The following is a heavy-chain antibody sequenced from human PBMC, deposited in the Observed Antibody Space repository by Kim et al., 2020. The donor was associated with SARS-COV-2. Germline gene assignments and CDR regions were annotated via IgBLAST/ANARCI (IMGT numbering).Heavy chain of an antibody. D-gene: IGHD2-15*01. V-gene: IGHV3-74*01. CDR3: ARAPYAGSDTAFDI. J-gene: IGHJ3*02. Sequence: ADSVKGRFTISRDNAKNTQYLHINGLRAEDTAVFYCARAPYAGSDTAFDIWGQGTMVTVSS.